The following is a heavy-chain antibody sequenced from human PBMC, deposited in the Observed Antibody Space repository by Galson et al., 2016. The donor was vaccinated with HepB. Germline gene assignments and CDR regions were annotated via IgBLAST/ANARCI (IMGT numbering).Heavy chain of an antibody. CDR3: AKDIMRSYYSDYVMDV. V-gene: IGHV3-23*01. Sequence: SLRLSCAASGFTFSIYAMRWVRQAPGKRLEWISVISGSGGTTYYADSVKCRFTISRDNSKKTLYLQMNSLRAEDTAVYFCAKDIMRSYYSDYVMDVWGQGTTVTVSS. CDR2: ISGSGGTT. CDR1: GFTFSIYA. J-gene: IGHJ6*02.